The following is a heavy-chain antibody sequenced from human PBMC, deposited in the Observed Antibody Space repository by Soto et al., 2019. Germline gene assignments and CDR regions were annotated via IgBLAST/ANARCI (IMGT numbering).Heavy chain of an antibody. CDR2: ISSSSSYI. CDR1: GFTFSSYN. D-gene: IGHD1-26*01. J-gene: IGHJ6*02. CDR3: ARDSESASSWELLWGDYYYYGMDV. Sequence: GRSLRLSCAAAGFTFSSYNMNWVRQAPGKGLEWVSSISSSSSYISYADSVKGRFTISRDNAKKSLYLQMNGLRAEDMAVYYCARDSESASSWELLWGDYYYYGMDVWGQGTTVTVSS. V-gene: IGHV3-21*01.